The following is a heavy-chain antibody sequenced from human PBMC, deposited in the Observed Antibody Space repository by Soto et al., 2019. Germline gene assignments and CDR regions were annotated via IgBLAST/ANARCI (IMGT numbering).Heavy chain of an antibody. CDR1: GDTFTSHC. J-gene: IGHJ4*02. CDR2: ISPYSGNT. D-gene: IGHD5-12*01. V-gene: IGHV1-18*01. Sequence: ASVKVSCKASGDTFTSHCISWVRQAPGQGLEWMGWISPYSGNTDYAQKVQSRVTVTTDTFTSTAYMELRSLRSDDTAVYYCARDKIEMATILDYWGQGALVTAPQ. CDR3: ARDKIEMATILDY.